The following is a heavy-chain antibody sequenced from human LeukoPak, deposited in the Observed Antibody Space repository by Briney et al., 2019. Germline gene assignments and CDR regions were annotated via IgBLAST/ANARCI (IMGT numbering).Heavy chain of an antibody. CDR2: IRSKAYGGTT. J-gene: IGHJ4*02. D-gene: IGHD3-10*01. CDR1: GFTFGDYA. Sequence: PGGSLRLSCTASGFTFGDYAMSWVRQAPGKGLEWVGFIRSKAYGGTTEYAASVKGRFTISRDDYKSIAYLQMNSLKTEDTAVYYCTSRPSYYYGSGIDYWGQGTLVTVSS. V-gene: IGHV3-49*04. CDR3: TSRPSYYYGSGIDY.